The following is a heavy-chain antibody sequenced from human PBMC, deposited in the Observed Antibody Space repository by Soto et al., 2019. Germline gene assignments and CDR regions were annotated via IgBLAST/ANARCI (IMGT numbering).Heavy chain of an antibody. J-gene: IGHJ3*02. CDR3: AKAPVTPTVTSATFDI. CDR2: ISGSGGST. Sequence: EVQLLESGGGLVQPGGSLRLSCAASGFTFSSYAMSWVRQAPGKGLEWVSAISGSGGSTYYADSVKGRFTISRDNSKKTQYLQMNSLRAEETAVYYCAKAPVTPTVTSATFDIWGQGTMVTVSS. CDR1: GFTFSSYA. V-gene: IGHV3-23*01. D-gene: IGHD4-17*01.